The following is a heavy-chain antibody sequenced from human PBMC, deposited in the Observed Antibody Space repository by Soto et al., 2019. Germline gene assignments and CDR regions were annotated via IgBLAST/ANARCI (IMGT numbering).Heavy chain of an antibody. V-gene: IGHV1-2*02. CDR3: ARDYYDSSDYVFYFDY. CDR2: INPNSGGT. CDR1: GYIFTGYY. Sequence: ASVKVSCKASGYIFTGYYMHWVRQAPGQGLEWMGWINPNSGGTNYAQKFQGRVTMTRETSISTAYMELSRLRSDDTAVYYCARDYYDSSDYVFYFDYWGQGTLVTVSS. J-gene: IGHJ4*02. D-gene: IGHD3-22*01.